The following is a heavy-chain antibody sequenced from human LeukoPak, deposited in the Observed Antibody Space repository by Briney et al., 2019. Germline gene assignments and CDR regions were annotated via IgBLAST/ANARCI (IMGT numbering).Heavy chain of an antibody. CDR1: GFTFSSYA. Sequence: PGGSLRLSCAASGFTFSSYAMHWVRQAPGKGLEWVAVISYDGSNKYYADSVKGRFTISRDNSKNTLYLQMNSLRAEDTAVYYCARDRVGGNATFDIWGQGTMVTASS. CDR2: ISYDGSNK. V-gene: IGHV3-30*04. J-gene: IGHJ3*02. D-gene: IGHD4-23*01. CDR3: ARDRVGGNATFDI.